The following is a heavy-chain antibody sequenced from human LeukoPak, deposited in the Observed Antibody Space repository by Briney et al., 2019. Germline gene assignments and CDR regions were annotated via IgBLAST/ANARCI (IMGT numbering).Heavy chain of an antibody. J-gene: IGHJ6*02. V-gene: IGHV3-30*18. D-gene: IGHD5-18*01. CDR3: AKEDGGYSYGYYYYYGMDV. Sequence: GGSLRLSCAASGFTFSIYGMHWVRQAPGKGLEWVAVISYDGSNKYYADSVKGRFTISRGNSKNTLYLQMNSLRAEDTAVYYSAKEDGGYSYGYYYYYGMDVWGQGTTVTVSS. CDR2: ISYDGSNK. CDR1: GFTFSIYG.